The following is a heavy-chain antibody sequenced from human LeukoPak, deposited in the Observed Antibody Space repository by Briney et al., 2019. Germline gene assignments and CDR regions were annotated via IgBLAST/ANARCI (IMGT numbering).Heavy chain of an antibody. Sequence: GVSLRLSCVASGFPFSSYWMTWVRQAPGKGLEWVANIKQDGSKRSYVDSVKGRFTISRDNAKNSLYLQMNSLRAEDTAIYYCTRVGYIDEGIDYWGQGTLVTVSS. J-gene: IGHJ4*02. V-gene: IGHV3-7*04. CDR1: GFPFSSYW. CDR3: TRVGYIDEGIDY. CDR2: IKQDGSKR. D-gene: IGHD5-24*01.